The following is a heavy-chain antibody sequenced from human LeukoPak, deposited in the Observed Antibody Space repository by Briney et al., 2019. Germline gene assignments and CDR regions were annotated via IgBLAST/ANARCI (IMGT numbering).Heavy chain of an antibody. V-gene: IGHV4-59*01. CDR2: IYHSGST. CDR3: ARDRGTYYYDSSGYYYGFDP. Sequence: SETLSLTCTVSGDSMSGYYWSWIRQPPGKELEWIGYIYHSGSTNYNPSLRSRLTLSVDTSKNQFSLKLSSVTAADTAVYYCARDRGTYYYDSSGYYYGFDPWGQGTLVTVSS. CDR1: GDSMSGYY. J-gene: IGHJ5*02. D-gene: IGHD3-22*01.